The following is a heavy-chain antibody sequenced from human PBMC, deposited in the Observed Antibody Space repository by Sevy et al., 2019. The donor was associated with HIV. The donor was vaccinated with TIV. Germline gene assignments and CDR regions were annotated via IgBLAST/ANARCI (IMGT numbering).Heavy chain of an antibody. J-gene: IGHJ4*02. CDR3: ARDPSNSSGWKLWLDY. Sequence: ASVKVSCKASGYTFRNHGISWVRQAPGQGLEWMGWNSCYNGDIRNAEKFQGRVTMTTDTSTSTAYMEVRSLRSDDTAVYYCARDPSNSSGWKLWLDYWVQGTLVTVSS. CDR1: GYTFRNHG. D-gene: IGHD3-22*01. CDR2: NSCYNGDI. V-gene: IGHV1-18*01.